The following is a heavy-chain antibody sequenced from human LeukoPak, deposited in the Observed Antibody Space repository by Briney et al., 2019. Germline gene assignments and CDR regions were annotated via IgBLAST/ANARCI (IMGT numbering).Heavy chain of an antibody. V-gene: IGHV3-74*01. Sequence: PGGSLRLSCAASGFTFSSYWMHWVRQAPGKGLVWVSRINSDGGSTSYADSVKGRFTISRDNAKNTLYLQMNSLRAEDTAVYYCARDAVTTSLDWLDPWGQGTLVTVSS. CDR2: INSDGGST. D-gene: IGHD4-17*01. J-gene: IGHJ5*02. CDR1: GFTFSSYW. CDR3: ARDAVTTSLDWLDP.